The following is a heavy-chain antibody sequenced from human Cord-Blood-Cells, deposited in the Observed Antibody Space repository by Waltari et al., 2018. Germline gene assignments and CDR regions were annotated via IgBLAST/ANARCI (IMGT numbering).Heavy chain of an antibody. D-gene: IGHD3-3*01. V-gene: IGHV1-69*01. CDR2: IIPIFGTA. Sequence: QVQLVQSGAEVKKPGSSVKVSCRASGGTFSSYAISWVRQAPGQGLEWMGGIIPIFGTANYAQKFQGRVTITADESTSTAYMELSSLRSEDTAVYYCARGVWYYDFWSGYYTLDYWGQGTLVTVSS. CDR3: ARGVWYYDFWSGYYTLDY. CDR1: GGTFSSYA. J-gene: IGHJ4*02.